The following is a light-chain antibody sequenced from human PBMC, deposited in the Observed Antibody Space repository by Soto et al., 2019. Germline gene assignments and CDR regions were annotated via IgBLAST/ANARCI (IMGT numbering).Light chain of an antibody. Sequence: DIQMTQSPSSVSASVGDTVAITCRASKSISSWLAWYQQRPGEAPKLLIYTGSILQVGVPSRFSGSGSGTDFILTIDNLQPEDFATYYCQQTHTFPLTLGGGTKVEIK. J-gene: IGKJ4*01. CDR3: QQTHTFPLT. CDR1: KSISSW. V-gene: IGKV1-12*01. CDR2: TGS.